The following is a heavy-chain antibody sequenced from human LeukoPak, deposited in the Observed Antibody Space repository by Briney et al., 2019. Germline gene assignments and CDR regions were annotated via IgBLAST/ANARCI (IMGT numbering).Heavy chain of an antibody. J-gene: IGHJ4*02. D-gene: IGHD3-22*01. CDR3: ASHYYDSSGYYLTGVYFDY. V-gene: IGHV1-69*05. CDR2: LIPIFVTA. CDR1: GGTFSSYA. Sequence: GASVKVSRKASGGTFSSYAIRWVRQAPGQGLEWIGGLIPIFVTANYAQKFQGRVTITTDESTSTAYMELSRLRSADTAVYYCASHYYDSSGYYLTGVYFDYWGQGTLVTVSS.